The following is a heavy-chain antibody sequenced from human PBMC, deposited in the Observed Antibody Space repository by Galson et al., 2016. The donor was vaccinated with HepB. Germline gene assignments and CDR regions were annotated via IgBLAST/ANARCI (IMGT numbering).Heavy chain of an antibody. D-gene: IGHD3-3*01. J-gene: IGHJ3*02. Sequence: SLRLSCAASGFSFSTYTMNWVRQAPGKGLEWISYISSSSAYVDYADSVKGRFTISRENAKNSLYLQISSLRAEDTAVYYCARDRSRFSGGYYTGARDVFAIWGQGTVVTVSS. CDR2: ISSSSAYV. CDR3: ARDRSRFSGGYYTGARDVFAI. V-gene: IGHV3-21*01. CDR1: GFSFSTYT.